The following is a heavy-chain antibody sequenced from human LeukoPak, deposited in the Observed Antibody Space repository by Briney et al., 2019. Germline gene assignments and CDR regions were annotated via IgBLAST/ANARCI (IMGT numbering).Heavy chain of an antibody. V-gene: IGHV3-48*03. CDR3: ARGTRHGRELVV. D-gene: IGHD1-26*01. Sequence: PGGSLRLSCAASGFTFSSYEMNWVRQAPGKGLEWVSYISSSGSTISYADSVKGRFTISRDNAKNSLFLQMNSLRAEDTAVYYCARGTRHGRELVVWGQGTLVTVSS. J-gene: IGHJ4*02. CDR1: GFTFSSYE. CDR2: ISSSGSTI.